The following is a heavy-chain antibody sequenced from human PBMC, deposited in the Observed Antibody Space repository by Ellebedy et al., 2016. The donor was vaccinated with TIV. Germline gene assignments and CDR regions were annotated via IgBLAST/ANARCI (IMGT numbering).Heavy chain of an antibody. CDR2: IYGGDST. CDR1: GFTVSGNY. V-gene: IGHV3-66*01. CDR3: VRDARTHGFDV. J-gene: IGHJ3*01. Sequence: GESLKISCAASGFTVSGNYMSWVRQAPGKGLEWVSVIYGGDSTYYVDSVKGRFSISRDNAKNTLFLQMDSLRVEDQALYYCVRDARTHGFDVWGQGTAVTVSS.